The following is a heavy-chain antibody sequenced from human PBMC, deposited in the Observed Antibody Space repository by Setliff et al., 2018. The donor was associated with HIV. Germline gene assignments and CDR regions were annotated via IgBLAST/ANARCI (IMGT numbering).Heavy chain of an antibody. Sequence: GVSVKVSCKTSGYRFIGHYLHWVRLAPGQGPEWGGWINPETGDPNYAQKFRGRVLMTRDTSITTAFVHVAKLTSDDTAIYYCATGIPSDLDYWGQGTLVTVSS. V-gene: IGHV1-2*02. J-gene: IGHJ4*01. D-gene: IGHD2-21*01. CDR1: GYRFIGHY. CDR2: INPETGDP. CDR3: ATGIPSDLDY.